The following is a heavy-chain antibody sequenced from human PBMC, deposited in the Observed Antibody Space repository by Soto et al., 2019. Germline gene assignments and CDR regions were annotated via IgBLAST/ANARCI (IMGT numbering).Heavy chain of an antibody. Sequence: EVQLVESGGGLVKPGGSLRVSCAASGFTFSTYSMNWVRQAPGKGLEWVASISSTSKYIYYADSVKGRFTISRDNAKKSLYLQMNSLRAEDTAVYYCARGLSSGCFDYWGQGTLVTVSA. CDR2: ISSTSKYI. CDR1: GFTFSTYS. J-gene: IGHJ4*02. D-gene: IGHD6-19*01. CDR3: ARGLSSGCFDY. V-gene: IGHV3-21*01.